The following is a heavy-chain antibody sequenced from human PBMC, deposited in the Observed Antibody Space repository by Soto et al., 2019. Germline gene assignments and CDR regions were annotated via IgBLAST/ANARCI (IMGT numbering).Heavy chain of an antibody. Sequence: EVQLVESGGGLVQPGGSLRLSCAVTGFTISSNYMNWFRQAPGKGLEWVSVMYAAGSTYYEDSVKSRFNISRDNSKNTVYLQMNSLRGEDTAVYYCARGSNSNNWKLFDYWGQGTLVTVSS. CDR2: MYAAGST. CDR1: GFTISSNY. D-gene: IGHD1-1*01. V-gene: IGHV3-66*01. J-gene: IGHJ4*02. CDR3: ARGSNSNNWKLFDY.